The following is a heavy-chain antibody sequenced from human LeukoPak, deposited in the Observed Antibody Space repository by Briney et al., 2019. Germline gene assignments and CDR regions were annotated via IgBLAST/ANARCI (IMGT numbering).Heavy chain of an antibody. J-gene: IGHJ4*02. CDR2: ISYDGSNK. V-gene: IGHV3-30-3*01. Sequence: GGSLRLSCAASGFTFDDYAMHWVRQAPGKGLEWVAVISYDGSNKYYADSVKGRFTISRDNSKNTLYLQMNSLRAEDTAVYYCASRDQAAAGTDYWGQGTLVTVSS. CDR1: GFTFDDYA. CDR3: ASRDQAAAGTDY. D-gene: IGHD6-13*01.